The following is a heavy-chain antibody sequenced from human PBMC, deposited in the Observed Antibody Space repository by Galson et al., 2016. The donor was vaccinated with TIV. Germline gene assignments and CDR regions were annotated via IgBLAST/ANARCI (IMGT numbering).Heavy chain of an antibody. J-gene: IGHJ6*02. D-gene: IGHD5-18*01. V-gene: IGHV1-69*13. CDR2: IIPLFGEA. CDR1: GDTFSSFV. CDR3: AKCRNTAMDTYYYYYGLTS. Sequence: SVKVSCKASGDTFSSFVISWVRQAPGQGLEWMGGIIPLFGEAHYAQKFQGRVTISADESTSTVYMELSGLRSGDTAMYYCAKCRNTAMDTYYYYYGLTSGAKGPRSPSP.